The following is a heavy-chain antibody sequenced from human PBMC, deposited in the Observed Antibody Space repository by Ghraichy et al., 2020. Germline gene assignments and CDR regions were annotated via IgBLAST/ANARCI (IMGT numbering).Heavy chain of an antibody. V-gene: IGHV4-34*01. CDR3: ARGRGDYWAGGFDY. CDR2: INHSGST. D-gene: IGHD4-17*01. CDR1: GGSFSGYY. Sequence: SQTLSLTCAVYGGSFSGYYWSWIRQPPGKGLEWIGEINHSGSTNYNPSLKSRVTISVDTSKNQFSLKLSSVTAADTAVYYCARGRGDYWAGGFDYWGQGTLVTVSS. J-gene: IGHJ4*02.